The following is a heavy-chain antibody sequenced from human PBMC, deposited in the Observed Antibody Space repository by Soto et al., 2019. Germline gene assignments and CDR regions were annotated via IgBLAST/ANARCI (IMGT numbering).Heavy chain of an antibody. V-gene: IGHV4-34*01. CDR2: INHSGST. Sequence: PSETLSLTCAVYGGSFSGYYWSWIRQPPGKGLEWIGEINHSGSTNYNPSLKSRVTISVDTSKNQFSLKLSSVTAADTAVYYCARGHRSPYCSGGSCYRYSLGKYDYWGQGTLVTVSS. J-gene: IGHJ4*02. CDR1: GGSFSGYY. D-gene: IGHD2-15*01. CDR3: ARGHRSPYCSGGSCYRYSLGKYDY.